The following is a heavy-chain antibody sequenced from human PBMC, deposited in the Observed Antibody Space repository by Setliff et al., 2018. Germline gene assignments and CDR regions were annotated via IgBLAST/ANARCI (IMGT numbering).Heavy chain of an antibody. Sequence: PSETLSLTCTVSGGSISSHYWSWIRQPPGKGLEWIGYIYYSGSTYYNPSLKSRVTISVDTSKNQFSLKLSSVTAADTAVYYCARRETYYNFWSGYYAYWGQGTLVTVSS. CDR3: ARRETYYNFWSGYYAY. D-gene: IGHD3-3*01. V-gene: IGHV4-59*11. CDR2: IYYSGST. J-gene: IGHJ4*02. CDR1: GGSISSHY.